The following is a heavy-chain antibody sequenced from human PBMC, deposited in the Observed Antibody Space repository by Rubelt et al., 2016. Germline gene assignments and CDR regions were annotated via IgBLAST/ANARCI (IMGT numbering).Heavy chain of an antibody. J-gene: IGHJ4*02. CDR1: GTSISAYY. V-gene: IGHV4-59*12. Sequence: QVQLQESGPGLVKPSETLSLTCTVSGTSISAYYWSWIRQPPGKGLEWIGQNHYSGNINYDPSLKSRVSMSVDTSKNQFSLKLTSVTAADTAMYFCVRVDGSAYLFDSWGQGSLVTVSS. D-gene: IGHD3-16*01. CDR3: VRVDGSAYLFDS. CDR2: NHYSGNI.